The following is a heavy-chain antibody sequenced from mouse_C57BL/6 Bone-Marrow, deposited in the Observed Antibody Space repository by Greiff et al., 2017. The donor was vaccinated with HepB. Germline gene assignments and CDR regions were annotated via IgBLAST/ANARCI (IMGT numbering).Heavy chain of an antibody. Sequence: DVQLVESEGGLVQPGSSMKLSCTASGFTFSDYYMAWVRQVPEKGLEWVANINYDGSSTYYLDSLKSRFIISRDNAKNILYLQMSSLKSEDTATYYCAREGSSLYFDYWGQGTTLTVSS. CDR2: INYDGSST. D-gene: IGHD1-1*01. CDR3: AREGSSLYFDY. V-gene: IGHV5-16*01. CDR1: GFTFSDYY. J-gene: IGHJ2*01.